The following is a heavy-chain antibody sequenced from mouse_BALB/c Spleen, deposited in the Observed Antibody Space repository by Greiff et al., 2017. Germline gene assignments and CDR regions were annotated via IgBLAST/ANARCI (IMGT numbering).Heavy chain of an antibody. D-gene: IGHD2-14*01. Sequence: EVNVVESGGGLVKPGGSLKLSCAASGFTFSSYAMSWVRQTPEKRLEWVASISSGGSTYYPDSVKGRFTISRDNARNILYLQMSSLRSEDTAMYYCARKEDRSPDYWGQGTTLTVSS. CDR3: ARKEDRSPDY. CDR1: GFTFSSYA. V-gene: IGHV5-6-5*01. J-gene: IGHJ2*01. CDR2: ISSGGST.